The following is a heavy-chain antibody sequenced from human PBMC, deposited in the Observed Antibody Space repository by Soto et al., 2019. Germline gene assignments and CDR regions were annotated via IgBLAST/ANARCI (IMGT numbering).Heavy chain of an antibody. J-gene: IGHJ4*02. CDR3: ARDYVDTAAYYFDY. Sequence: QVQLVESGGGVVQPGRSLRLSCAASGFTFSSYAMHWVRQAPGKGLEWVAVISYDGSNKYYADSVKGRFTISRDNSKNTLYLQMNSLRAEDTAVYYCARDYVDTAAYYFDYWGQGTLVTVSS. V-gene: IGHV3-30-3*01. CDR1: GFTFSSYA. CDR2: ISYDGSNK. D-gene: IGHD5-18*01.